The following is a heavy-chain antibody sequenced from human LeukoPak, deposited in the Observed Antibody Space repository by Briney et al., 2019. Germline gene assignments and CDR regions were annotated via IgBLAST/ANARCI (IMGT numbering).Heavy chain of an antibody. J-gene: IGHJ4*02. V-gene: IGHV3-64*01. Sequence: PGGSLRLSCAASGFTFRSYAMHWVRQAPGKGLEYVSAISTNGGSTYYANSVKGRFTISRDNSKNTLYLQMGSLRAEDMAVYYCARPAAAGTILYYFDYWGQGTLVTVSS. CDR2: ISTNGGST. CDR3: ARPAAAGTILYYFDY. D-gene: IGHD6-13*01. CDR1: GFTFRSYA.